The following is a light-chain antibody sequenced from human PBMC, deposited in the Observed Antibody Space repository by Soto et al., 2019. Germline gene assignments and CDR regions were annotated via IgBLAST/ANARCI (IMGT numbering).Light chain of an antibody. CDR1: NSNIGGGYD. V-gene: IGLV1-40*01. CDR3: HSYDSRLSGSV. Sequence: QSVLTQPPSVSGAPGQRVTISCTGNNSNIGGGYDVHWYQQLPGTAPKLLMYGNNNRPSGVPDRFSGSKSYASASLAITGLQSEDEADYYCHSYDSRLSGSVFGGGTKLTVL. J-gene: IGLJ2*01. CDR2: GNN.